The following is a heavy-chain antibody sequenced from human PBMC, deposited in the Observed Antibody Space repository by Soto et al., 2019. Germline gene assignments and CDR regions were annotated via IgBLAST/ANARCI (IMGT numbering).Heavy chain of an antibody. CDR3: TTYHLIGVVPAAMPAVRAFDI. Sequence: EVQLVESGGGLVKPGGSLRLSCAASGFTFSNAWMSWVRQAPGKGLEWVGRIKSKTDGGTTDYAAPVKGSFTISIDYSKNTLYLQINSLKAEDTAVYYCTTYHLIGVVPAAMPAVRAFDIWGQGTIVTVSS. V-gene: IGHV3-15*01. D-gene: IGHD2-2*01. CDR2: IKSKTDGGTT. J-gene: IGHJ3*02. CDR1: GFTFSNAW.